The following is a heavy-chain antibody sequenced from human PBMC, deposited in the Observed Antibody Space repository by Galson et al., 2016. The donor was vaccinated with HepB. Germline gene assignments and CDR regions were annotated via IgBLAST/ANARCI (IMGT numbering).Heavy chain of an antibody. CDR2: TYYRSKWYN. D-gene: IGHD6-6*01. Sequence: CAISGDSVSSNSATWNWIRQSPSRGLEWLGRTYYRSKWYNVYAVSVKSRVTINPDTSTNQFSLHLNSVTPEATAGYYCARQYISSPFYYGMDVWGQGTTVTVSS. CDR1: GDSVSSNSAT. CDR3: ARQYISSPFYYGMDV. J-gene: IGHJ6*02. V-gene: IGHV6-1*01.